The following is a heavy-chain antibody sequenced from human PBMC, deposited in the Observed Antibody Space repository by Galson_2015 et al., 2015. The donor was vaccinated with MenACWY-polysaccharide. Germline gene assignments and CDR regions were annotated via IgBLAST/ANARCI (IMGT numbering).Heavy chain of an antibody. J-gene: IGHJ4*02. CDR1: GFPFSSYA. CDR2: ISVTGGGT. Sequence: SLRLSCAASGFPFSSYAMSWVRQAPGKGLEWVSAISVTGGGTYYADSVKGRFTISRDNSKNTLYLQMNSLRVEDTAVYYCAKRSGGTTGTDFDYWGQGTLVTVSS. D-gene: IGHD1-1*01. CDR3: AKRSGGTTGTDFDY. V-gene: IGHV3-23*01.